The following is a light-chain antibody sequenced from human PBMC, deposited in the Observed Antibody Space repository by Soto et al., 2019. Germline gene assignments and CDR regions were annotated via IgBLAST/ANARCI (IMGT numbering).Light chain of an antibody. CDR1: QGIISY. V-gene: IGKV1-39*01. CDR3: QQSYSTPPWT. Sequence: SQLTQSPSFLSASVGDRVTITCRASQGIISYLAWYQQKPGKAPKLLIYAASNLQSGVPSRFSGSGSGTDFTLTISSLQPEDFATYFCQQSYSTPPWTFAQGTKVDIK. J-gene: IGKJ1*01. CDR2: AAS.